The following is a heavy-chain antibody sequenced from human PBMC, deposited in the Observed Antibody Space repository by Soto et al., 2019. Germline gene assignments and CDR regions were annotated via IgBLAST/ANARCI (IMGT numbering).Heavy chain of an antibody. D-gene: IGHD2-2*01. Sequence: ASVKVSCKASGYTFTGYYMHWVRQAPGQGLEWMGWINPNSGGTNYAQKFQGRVTMTRDTSISTAYMELSRLRSDDTAVYYCARPPAAASPYDYYYYYGMDVWGQGTTVTVSS. J-gene: IGHJ6*02. V-gene: IGHV1-2*02. CDR1: GYTFTGYY. CDR2: INPNSGGT. CDR3: ARPPAAASPYDYYYYYGMDV.